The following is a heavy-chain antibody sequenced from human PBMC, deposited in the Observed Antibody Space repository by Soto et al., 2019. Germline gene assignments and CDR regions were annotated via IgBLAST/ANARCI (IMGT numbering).Heavy chain of an antibody. J-gene: IGHJ5*02. V-gene: IGHV4-4*07. CDR1: GGSISSYY. D-gene: IGHD3-10*01. Sequence: PSETLSLTCTVSGGSISSYYWSWIRQPAGKGLEWIGRIYTSGSTNYNPSLKSRVTMSVDTSKNQFSLKPSSVTAADTAVYYCARGRVGFGELLGWFDPWGQGTLVTVSS. CDR2: IYTSGST. CDR3: ARGRVGFGELLGWFDP.